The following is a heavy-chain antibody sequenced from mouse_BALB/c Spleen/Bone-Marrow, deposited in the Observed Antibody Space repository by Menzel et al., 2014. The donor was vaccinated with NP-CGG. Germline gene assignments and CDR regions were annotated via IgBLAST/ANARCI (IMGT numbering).Heavy chain of an antibody. D-gene: IGHD2-3*01. CDR1: GYTFTSYW. Sequence: VKLQESGAELVKPGAPVKLSCKASGYTFTSYWMNWVKQRPGRGLEWIGRIDPSDSETHYSQKFKDKATLTVDKSSSTAYIQLSSLTSEDSAVYYCARALGDGYYYAMDYWGQGTSVTVSP. CDR2: IDPSDSET. J-gene: IGHJ4*01. V-gene: IGHV1-69*02. CDR3: ARALGDGYYYAMDY.